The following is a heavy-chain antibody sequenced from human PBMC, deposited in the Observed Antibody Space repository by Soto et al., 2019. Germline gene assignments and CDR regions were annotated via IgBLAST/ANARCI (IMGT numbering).Heavy chain of an antibody. D-gene: IGHD5-18*01. Sequence: VQLVESGGGLVQPGGSLRLSCAASGFTFSSYSMNWVRQAPGKGLEWVSYISSSSSTIYYADSVKGRFTISRDNAKNSLYLQMNSLRDEDTAVYYCARGPTAVGRSPVDYWGQGTLVTVSS. J-gene: IGHJ4*02. CDR2: ISSSSSTI. CDR1: GFTFSSYS. CDR3: ARGPTAVGRSPVDY. V-gene: IGHV3-48*02.